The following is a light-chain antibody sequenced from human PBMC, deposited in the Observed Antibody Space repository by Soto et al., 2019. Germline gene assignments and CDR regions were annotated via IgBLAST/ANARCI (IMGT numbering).Light chain of an antibody. CDR1: QSITTY. CDR3: QHYNSYWT. J-gene: IGKJ1*01. V-gene: IGKV1-5*03. CDR2: EAT. Sequence: DLQMTQSPSTLSASVGDRVTITCRASQSITTYLAWYQLKPGKAPKLLMYEATKLESGVPSRFSGSGSGTEFTLTISSLQPDDFATYYCQHYNSYWTFGPGTKVEIK.